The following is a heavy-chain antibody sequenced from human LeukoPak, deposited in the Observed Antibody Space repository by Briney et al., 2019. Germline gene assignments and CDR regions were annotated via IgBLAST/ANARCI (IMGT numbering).Heavy chain of an antibody. V-gene: IGHV3-66*01. J-gene: IGHJ6*02. CDR2: IYSGGST. D-gene: IGHD3-10*01. CDR3: ARGQIPMVRGVYYYCYYGMDV. Sequence: TGGSLRLSCAASGFTVSSNYMSWVRQAPGKGLEWVSVIYSGGSTYYADSVKGRFTISRDNSKNTLYLQMNSLRAEDTAVYYCARGQIPMVRGVYYYCYYGMDVWGQGTTVTVSS. CDR1: GFTVSSNY.